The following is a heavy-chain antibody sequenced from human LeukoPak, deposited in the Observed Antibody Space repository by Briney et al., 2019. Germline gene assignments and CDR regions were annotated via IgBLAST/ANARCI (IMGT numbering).Heavy chain of an antibody. Sequence: SETLSLTCAVYGGSFSGYYWSWIRQPPGKGLECIGYIYYSGSTNYNPSLKRRVSISVGTSRAQFSLRLSSVTAADTAVYYCARLDPNWYFELWGRGTLVTVSS. V-gene: IGHV4-59*08. CDR1: GGSFSGYY. CDR3: ARLDPNWYFEL. CDR2: IYYSGST. J-gene: IGHJ2*01.